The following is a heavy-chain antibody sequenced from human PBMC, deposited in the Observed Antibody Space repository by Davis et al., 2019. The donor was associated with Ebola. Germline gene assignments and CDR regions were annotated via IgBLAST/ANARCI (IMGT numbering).Heavy chain of an antibody. D-gene: IGHD5-12*01. CDR1: GDSVSSGG. J-gene: IGHJ4*02. CDR3: ARGWLRSKLDY. V-gene: IGHV6-1*01. Sequence: PSETPSLTCAISGDSVSSGGWNWIRQSPSRGLEWLGRTYYSSKWYNDYAVSVKSRITINPDTSKNQLSLQVNSVTPEDTAVYYCARGWLRSKLDYWGRGTLVTVSS. CDR2: TYYSSKWYN.